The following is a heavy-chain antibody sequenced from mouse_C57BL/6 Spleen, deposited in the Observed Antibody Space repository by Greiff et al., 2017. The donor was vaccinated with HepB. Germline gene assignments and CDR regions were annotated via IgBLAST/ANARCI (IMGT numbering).Heavy chain of an antibody. CDR1: GYAFSSSW. CDR3: AREGAYDYSYYFDY. V-gene: IGHV1-82*01. J-gene: IGHJ2*01. D-gene: IGHD2-4*01. CDR2: IYPGDGDT. Sequence: VKLMESGPELVKPGASVKISCKASGYAFSSSWMNWVKQRPGKGLEWIGRIYPGDGDTNYNGKFKGKATLTADKSSSTAYMQLSSLTSEDSAVYFCAREGAYDYSYYFDYWGQGTTLTVSS.